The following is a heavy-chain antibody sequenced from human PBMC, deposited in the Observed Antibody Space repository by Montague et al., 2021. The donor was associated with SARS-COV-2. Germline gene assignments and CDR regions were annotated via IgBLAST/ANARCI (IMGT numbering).Heavy chain of an antibody. CDR2: IFYTGST. V-gene: IGHV4-59*01. CDR1: GGSTSNYY. Sequence: SETLSLTCSVSGGSTSNYYWTWIRQSPGKGLQWIGYIFYTGSTKFNPSLKSRVSMSPDTSKNHFSLRLSAVTAADTARYYCARAQNICFIANCVNYFDLWGQGALVTVSS. J-gene: IGHJ4*02. CDR3: ARAQNICFIANCVNYFDL. D-gene: IGHD2-15*01.